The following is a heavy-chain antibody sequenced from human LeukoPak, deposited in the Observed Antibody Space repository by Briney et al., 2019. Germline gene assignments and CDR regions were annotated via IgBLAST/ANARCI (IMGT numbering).Heavy chain of an antibody. Sequence: PSETLSLTCTVSGGSISSHYWNWIRQPPGKGLEWIGHISYSGSTNYNPSLKSRVTMSLDTSKNHFSLKLTSVTAADTAVYYCARLLGYCSGGSCYPRWFAPWGQGTLVTVSS. J-gene: IGHJ5*02. CDR3: ARLLGYCSGGSCYPRWFAP. CDR1: GGSISSHY. D-gene: IGHD2-15*01. CDR2: ISYSGST. V-gene: IGHV4-59*08.